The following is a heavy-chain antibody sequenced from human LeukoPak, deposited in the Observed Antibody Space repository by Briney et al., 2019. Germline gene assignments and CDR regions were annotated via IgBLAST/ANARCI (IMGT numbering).Heavy chain of an antibody. D-gene: IGHD1/OR15-1a*01. CDR2: TCGGGIT. CDR1: GFTLDVYA. V-gene: IGHV3-43*02. J-gene: IGHJ6*02. CDR3: GRSMETTVRPNYYYAMDV. Sequence: PGGSLRLSCAASGFTLDVYAIHWVRQAPGKGLEWVSLTCGGGITYYSDSVKGRFTISRDNSKNSLFLQMNNLRTEDTALYYCGRSMETTVRPNYYYAMDVWGQGTTVTVSS.